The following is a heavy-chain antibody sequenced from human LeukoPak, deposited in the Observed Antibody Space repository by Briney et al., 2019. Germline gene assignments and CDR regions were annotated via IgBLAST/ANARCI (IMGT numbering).Heavy chain of an antibody. Sequence: SETLSLTCTVSGGSISSYYWSWIRQPPGKGLEWIGYIYYSGSTNYNPSLKSRVTISVDTSKNQFSLKLGSVTAADTAVYYCASTRGWELLLDAFDIWGQGTMVTVSS. V-gene: IGHV4-59*08. D-gene: IGHD1-26*01. CDR2: IYYSGST. CDR1: GGSISSYY. CDR3: ASTRGWELLLDAFDI. J-gene: IGHJ3*02.